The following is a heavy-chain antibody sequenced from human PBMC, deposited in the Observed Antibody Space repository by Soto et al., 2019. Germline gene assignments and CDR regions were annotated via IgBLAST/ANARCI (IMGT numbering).Heavy chain of an antibody. J-gene: IGHJ5*01. Sequence: ASVKVSFNASVYTSTTYGVTWVRQAPGQGLEWMGLITVYNGQTTYAQNFQDRVTMTTDPFTNTAFMELRSLTSDDTAVYFCATYEERLDSWGHGTLVTVS. D-gene: IGHD5-12*01. CDR1: VYTSTTYG. CDR3: ATYEERLDS. CDR2: ITVYNGQT. V-gene: IGHV1-18*04.